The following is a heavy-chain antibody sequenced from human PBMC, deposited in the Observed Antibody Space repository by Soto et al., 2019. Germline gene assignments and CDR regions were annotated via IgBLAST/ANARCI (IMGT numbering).Heavy chain of an antibody. V-gene: IGHV1-69*13. CDR2: IIPIFGTA. J-gene: IGHJ4*02. CDR3: ARDDSGFSGSHYIDYFNY. D-gene: IGHD1-26*01. CDR1: GGTFSSYA. Sequence: SVKVSCKASGGTFSSYAISWVRQAPGQGLEWMGGIIPIFGTANYAQKFQGRVTITADESTSTAYMQLSSLTSEDTAVYYCARDDSGFSGSHYIDYFNYWGQGALVTVSS.